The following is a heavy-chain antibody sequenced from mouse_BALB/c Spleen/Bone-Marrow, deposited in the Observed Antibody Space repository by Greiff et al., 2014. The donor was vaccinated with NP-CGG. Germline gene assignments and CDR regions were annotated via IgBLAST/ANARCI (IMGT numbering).Heavy chain of an antibody. CDR1: SFNIKDTY. V-gene: IGHV14-3*02. D-gene: IGHD2-1*01. J-gene: IGHJ2*01. Sequence: EVQLQQSGAELVKPGASVKLSCTASSFNIKDTYMHWVKQRPKQGLEWIGRIDPANGNTKFDPKFQGKATITADTSSNTAYLQLSSLTSEDTAVYYCARGNYYFDYWGQGTTLTVSS. CDR3: ARGNYYFDY. CDR2: IDPANGNT.